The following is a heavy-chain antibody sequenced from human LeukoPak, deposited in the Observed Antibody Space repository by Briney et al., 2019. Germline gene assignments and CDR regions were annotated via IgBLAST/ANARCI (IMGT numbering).Heavy chain of an antibody. CDR1: GFTFSSYS. CDR2: ISSSSSYI. J-gene: IGHJ4*02. D-gene: IGHD1-7*01. CDR3: ASTITGTRGY. Sequence: GGSLRLSCAASGFTFSSYSVNWVRQAPGKGLEWVSSISSSSSYIYYADSVKGRFTISRDNAKNSLYLQMNSLRAEDTAVYYCASTITGTRGYWGQGTLVTVSS. V-gene: IGHV3-21*01.